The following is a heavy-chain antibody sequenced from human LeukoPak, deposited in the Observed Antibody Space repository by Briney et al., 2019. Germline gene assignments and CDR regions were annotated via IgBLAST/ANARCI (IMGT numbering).Heavy chain of an antibody. D-gene: IGHD2-15*01. CDR3: ARVLAYCTGGSCYSRWFDP. J-gene: IGHJ5*02. V-gene: IGHV4-39*07. CDR2: YYYSGST. Sequence: SGTLSLTCTVSGGSISSSGYYWGWIRQPPGKGLEWIGTYYYSGSTNYNPSLKSRVTISVDTSKNQFSLELSSVTSADTAVYSCARVLAYCTGGSCYSRWFDPWGQGTLVTVSS. CDR1: GGSISSSGYY.